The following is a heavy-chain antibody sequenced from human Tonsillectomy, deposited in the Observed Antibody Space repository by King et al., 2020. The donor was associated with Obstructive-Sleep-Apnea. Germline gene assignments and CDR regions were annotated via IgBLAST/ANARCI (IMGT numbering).Heavy chain of an antibody. CDR3: ARHEVGRGPALMDV. CDR2: IDPSDSYT. Sequence: VQLVESGAEVKKPGEYLRISCKGSGYSFTNYWITWVRQMPGKGLEWMGRIDPSDSYTNYSPSFQGHVTISADKSISTAYLQWRSLKASDTAMYYCARHEVGRGPALMDVWGQGTTVTVSS. D-gene: IGHD1-26*01. V-gene: IGHV5-10-1*01. J-gene: IGHJ6*02. CDR1: GYSFTNYW.